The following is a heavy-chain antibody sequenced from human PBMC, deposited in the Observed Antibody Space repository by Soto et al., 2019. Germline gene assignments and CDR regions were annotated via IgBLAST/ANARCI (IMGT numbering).Heavy chain of an antibody. Sequence: SVKVYCKASVGTFSSYATRWVRQTPGQGLEWKGGIIPTFGTANYAQKLQGRVTITADESTSTAYMELSSLRSEDTAVYYCARDPGYSYGFHWFDPWGQGTLVTVSS. CDR3: ARDPGYSYGFHWFDP. D-gene: IGHD5-18*01. CDR1: VGTFSSYA. CDR2: IIPTFGTA. J-gene: IGHJ5*02. V-gene: IGHV1-69*13.